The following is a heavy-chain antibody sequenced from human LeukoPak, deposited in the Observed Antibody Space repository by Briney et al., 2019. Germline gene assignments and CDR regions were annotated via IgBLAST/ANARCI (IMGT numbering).Heavy chain of an antibody. Sequence: PSETLSLTCTVSDDSISRYYWSWIRQPPGKGLEWIGYIYYSVTTNYNPSLKSRVTISVDTSKNQFSLKLSSVTAADTAVYYCARHLDGYKDCWGQGTLVTVSS. D-gene: IGHD5-24*01. V-gene: IGHV4-59*08. CDR3: ARHLDGYKDC. CDR2: IYYSVTT. CDR1: DDSISRYY. J-gene: IGHJ4*02.